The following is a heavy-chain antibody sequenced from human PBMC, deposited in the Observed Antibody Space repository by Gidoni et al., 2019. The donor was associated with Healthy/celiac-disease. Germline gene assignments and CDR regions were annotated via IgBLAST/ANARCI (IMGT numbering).Heavy chain of an antibody. CDR1: GFTFSSYG. CDR2: IWYDGSNK. J-gene: IGHJ4*02. CDR3: ARDRAFGSWFDY. D-gene: IGHD2-15*01. Sequence: QVQLVESGGGVVQPGRSLRLSCAASGFTFSSYGMHWVRQAPGKGLEWVAVIWYDGSNKYYADSVKGRFTISRDNSKNTLYLQMNSLRAEDTAVYYCARDRAFGSWFDYWGQGTLVTVSS. V-gene: IGHV3-33*01.